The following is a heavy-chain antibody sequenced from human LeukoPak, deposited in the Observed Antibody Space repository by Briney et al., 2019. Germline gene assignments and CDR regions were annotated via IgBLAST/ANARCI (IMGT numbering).Heavy chain of an antibody. D-gene: IGHD1-26*01. V-gene: IGHV1-2*02. Sequence: GASVKVSCKASGYTFTDYYMHWVRQAPGQGLEWMGWINPNSGGTSYAQKFQGRVTMTRDTSISTAYMDLSRLRSDDTAVYFCARDNSVGDYAWWFDPWGQGTLVTVSS. CDR1: GYTFTDYY. CDR3: ARDNSVGDYAWWFDP. CDR2: INPNSGGT. J-gene: IGHJ5*02.